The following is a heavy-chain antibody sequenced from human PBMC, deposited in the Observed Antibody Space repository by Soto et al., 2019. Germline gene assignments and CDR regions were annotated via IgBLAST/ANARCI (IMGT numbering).Heavy chain of an antibody. Sequence: GGSLRLSCAASGFTFSSYGMHWVRQAPGKGLEWVAVIWYDGSNKYYADSVKGRFTISRDNSKNTLYLQMNSLRAEDTAVYYCARDNSLSIVLDYWGQGTLVTVSS. V-gene: IGHV3-33*01. CDR2: IWYDGSNK. D-gene: IGHD2-8*02. J-gene: IGHJ4*02. CDR3: ARDNSLSIVLDY. CDR1: GFTFSSYG.